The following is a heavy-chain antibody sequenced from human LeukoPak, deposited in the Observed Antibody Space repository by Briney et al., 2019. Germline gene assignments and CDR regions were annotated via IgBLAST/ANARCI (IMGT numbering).Heavy chain of an antibody. CDR3: ARVPASSWSHYFDY. Sequence: GGSLRLSCAASGFTFSSYWMSWVRQAPGEGLEWVANIKQDGSEKYYVDSVKGRFTISRDNAKNSLYLQMNSLRAEDTAVYYCARVPASSWSHYFDYWGQGTLVTVSS. D-gene: IGHD6-13*01. J-gene: IGHJ4*02. CDR1: GFTFSSYW. V-gene: IGHV3-7*01. CDR2: IKQDGSEK.